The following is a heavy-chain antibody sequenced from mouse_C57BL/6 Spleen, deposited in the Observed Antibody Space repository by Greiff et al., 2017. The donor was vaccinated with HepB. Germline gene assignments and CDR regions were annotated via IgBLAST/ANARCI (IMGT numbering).Heavy chain of an antibody. D-gene: IGHD2-4*01. CDR2: FYPGSGSI. CDR3: ARHERYYDYDYYAMDY. Sequence: QVQLQQSGAELVKPGASVKLSCKASGYTFTEYTIHWVKQRSGQGLEWIGWFYPGSGSIKYNEKFKDKATLTADQSCSTVYMGLSRLTSEDSAVYFCARHERYYDYDYYAMDYWGQGTADTVSS. CDR1: GYTFTEYT. J-gene: IGHJ4*01. V-gene: IGHV1-62-2*01.